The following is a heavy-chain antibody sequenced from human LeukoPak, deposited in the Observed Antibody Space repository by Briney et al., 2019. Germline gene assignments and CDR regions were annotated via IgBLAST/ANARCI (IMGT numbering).Heavy chain of an antibody. CDR1: GGSISSGDYY. D-gene: IGHD2-2*01. Sequence: SETLSLTCTVSGGSISSGDYYWSWIRQPPGEGLEWIGYIYYSGSTYYNPSLKSRVTISVDTSKNQFSLKLSSVTAADTAVYYCARASSSTSSHFDYWGQGTLVTVSS. CDR3: ARASSSTSSHFDY. J-gene: IGHJ4*02. V-gene: IGHV4-30-4*01. CDR2: IYYSGST.